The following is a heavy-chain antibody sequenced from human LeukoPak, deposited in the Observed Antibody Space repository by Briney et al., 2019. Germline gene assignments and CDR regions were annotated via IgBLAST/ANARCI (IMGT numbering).Heavy chain of an antibody. CDR3: ARDRLEAVADDDYFDY. CDR2: IWYDGSNK. J-gene: IGHJ4*02. Sequence: GGSLRLSCAASGFTFSNHGMHRVRQAPGKGPEWVALIWYDGSNKYYGDSVKGRFTISRDNSKNTVYLQMNSLRVEDTAVYYCARDRLEAVADDDYFDYWGQGTLVTVSS. V-gene: IGHV3-33*01. CDR1: GFTFSNHG. D-gene: IGHD6-19*01.